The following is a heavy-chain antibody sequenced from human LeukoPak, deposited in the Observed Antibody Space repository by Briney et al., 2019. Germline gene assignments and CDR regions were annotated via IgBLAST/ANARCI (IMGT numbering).Heavy chain of an antibody. CDR3: ARGYEYDY. D-gene: IGHD3-16*01. J-gene: IGHJ4*02. Sequence: GGSLRLSCAASGFTFSSYAMSWVRQAPGKGLEWVAVISYDGSNKYYADSVKGRFTISRDNSKNTLYLQMNSLRAEDTAVYYCARGYEYDYWGQGTLVTVSS. CDR1: GFTFSSYA. V-gene: IGHV3-30-3*01. CDR2: ISYDGSNK.